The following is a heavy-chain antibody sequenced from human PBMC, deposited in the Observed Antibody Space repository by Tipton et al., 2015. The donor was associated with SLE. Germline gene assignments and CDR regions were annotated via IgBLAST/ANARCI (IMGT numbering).Heavy chain of an antibody. D-gene: IGHD1-14*01. V-gene: IGHV4-38-2*01. Sequence: TLSLTCAVSGYSVSTAYYWGWIRQPPGKGLEWIGTIYHSGITFYNASPPTRVTISLDTSKNQFSLSLTSGTAADTAMYYCGRGHPGNSVDYWGQGTLVTVSS. CDR2: IYHSGIT. CDR3: GRGHPGNSVDY. J-gene: IGHJ4*02. CDR1: GYSVSTAYY.